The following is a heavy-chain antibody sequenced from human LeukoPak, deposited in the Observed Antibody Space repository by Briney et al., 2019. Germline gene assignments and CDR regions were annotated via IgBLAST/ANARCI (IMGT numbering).Heavy chain of an antibody. CDR1: GFTFGEYA. V-gene: IGHV3-49*03. Sequence: PGGSLRLSCTASGFTFGEYAMSWFRQAPGKVLEWVGFIRSKAYGGTTEYSASVKGRFTITRDDSTSIAYLQMNSLKTEDTAVYYCTRDRSPYTIFGVVPIDYWGQGTLVTVSS. CDR2: IRSKAYGGTT. CDR3: TRDRSPYTIFGVVPIDY. J-gene: IGHJ4*02. D-gene: IGHD3-3*01.